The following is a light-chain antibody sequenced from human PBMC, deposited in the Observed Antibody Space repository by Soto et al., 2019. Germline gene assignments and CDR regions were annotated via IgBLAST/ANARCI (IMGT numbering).Light chain of an antibody. CDR2: GAS. Sequence: EIVLTQSPGTLSLSPGERATLSCRASQSVRSTYLAWYQQKPGQTHRLLIHGASSRATGIPDRFSGSGSGTDFTLTISSMELKDFAVYYCQEYVSSLSIKFGQGTRLEIK. CDR1: QSVRSTY. CDR3: QEYVSSLSIK. J-gene: IGKJ5*01. V-gene: IGKV3-20*01.